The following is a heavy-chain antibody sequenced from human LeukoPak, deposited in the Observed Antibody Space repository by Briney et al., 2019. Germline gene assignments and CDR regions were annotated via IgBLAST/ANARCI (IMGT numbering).Heavy chain of an antibody. J-gene: IGHJ6*02. Sequence: GGSLKLSCAASGFTFSGSAMHWVRQASGKGLEWVGRIRSKANSYATAYAASVKGRFTISRDDSNKTAYLQMNSLKTPATAVSYCTRRYDILTGYYEYGMDVWGQGTTVTVSS. CDR1: GFTFSGSA. CDR2: IRSKANSYAT. V-gene: IGHV3-73*01. CDR3: TRRYDILTGYYEYGMDV. D-gene: IGHD3-9*01.